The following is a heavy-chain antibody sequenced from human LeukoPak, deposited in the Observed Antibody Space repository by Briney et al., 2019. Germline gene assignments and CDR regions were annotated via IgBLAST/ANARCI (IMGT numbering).Heavy chain of an antibody. CDR3: AKDLPDYDFWSGSYPGSFDI. V-gene: IGHV3-30*02. Sequence: GGSLRLSCAASGFTFSSYGMHWVRQAPGKGLEWVTFIRYDGSNKYYADSVKGRFTISRDNSKNTLYLQMNSLRAEDTAIYYCAKDLPDYDFWSGSYPGSFDIWGQGTMVTVSS. CDR1: GFTFSSYG. D-gene: IGHD3-3*01. CDR2: IRYDGSNK. J-gene: IGHJ3*02.